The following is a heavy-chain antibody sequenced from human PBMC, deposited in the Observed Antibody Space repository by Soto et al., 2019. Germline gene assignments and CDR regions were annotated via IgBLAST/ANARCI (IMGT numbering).Heavy chain of an antibody. CDR2: ISAYNGNT. CDR3: AREGYCISTSCRHYDYYGMDV. J-gene: IGHJ6*02. D-gene: IGHD2-2*01. Sequence: GASVKVSCTASGYTFTSYGISWVRQAPGQGLEWMGWISAYNGNTNYAQKLQGRVTMTTDTSTSTAYMELRSLRSDDTAVYYCAREGYCISTSCRHYDYYGMDVWGQGTTVTVSS. CDR1: GYTFTSYG. V-gene: IGHV1-18*01.